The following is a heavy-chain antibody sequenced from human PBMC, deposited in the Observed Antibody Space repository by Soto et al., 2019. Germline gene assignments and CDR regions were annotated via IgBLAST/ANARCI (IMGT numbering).Heavy chain of an antibody. CDR3: AKDRGSGVVYYGMDV. CDR2: ISYDGSNK. Sequence: QVQLVESGGGVVQPGRSLRLSCAASGLTFSSYGMHWVRQAPGKGLEWVAVISYDGSNKYYADSVKGRFTISRDNSKNTLYLQMNSLRAEDTAVYYCAKDRGSGVVYYGMDVWGQGTTVTVSS. V-gene: IGHV3-30*18. J-gene: IGHJ6*02. CDR1: GLTFSSYG. D-gene: IGHD3-16*01.